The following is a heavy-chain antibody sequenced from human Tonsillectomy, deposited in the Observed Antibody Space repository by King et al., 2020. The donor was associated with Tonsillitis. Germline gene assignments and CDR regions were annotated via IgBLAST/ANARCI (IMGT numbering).Heavy chain of an antibody. D-gene: IGHD6-13*01. V-gene: IGHV3-23*04. CDR3: ANGLTPGIAAAGVFDY. J-gene: IGHJ4*02. CDR1: GFTFSSYA. CDR2: ISGSGGST. Sequence: VQLVESGGGLVQPGGSLRLSCAASGFTFSSYAMSWVRQAPGKGLEWVSAISGSGGSTYYADSVKGRFTISRDNSKNTLYLQMNSLRAEDTAVYYCANGLTPGIAAAGVFDYWGQGTLVTVSS.